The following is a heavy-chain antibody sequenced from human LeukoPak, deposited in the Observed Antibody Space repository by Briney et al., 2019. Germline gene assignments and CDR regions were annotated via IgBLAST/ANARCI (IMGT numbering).Heavy chain of an antibody. CDR3: ARLWIVATWFDA. Sequence: PSETLSLTCTVSGGSINSYYWAWVRQPPGKGLEWIGTIFYSGKTYYSASLKSRVTVSLDTSKKNFSLRLSSVTAADTAVYYCARLWIVATWFDAWGQGALVTVSS. CDR1: GGSINSYY. D-gene: IGHD2-2*03. CDR2: IFYSGKT. J-gene: IGHJ5*02. V-gene: IGHV4-39*02.